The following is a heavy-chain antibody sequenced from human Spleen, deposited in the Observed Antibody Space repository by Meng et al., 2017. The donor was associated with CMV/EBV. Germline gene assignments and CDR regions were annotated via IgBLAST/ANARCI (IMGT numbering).Heavy chain of an antibody. V-gene: IGHV3-66*02. CDR3: ARETSSGGVDY. D-gene: IGHD3-16*01. J-gene: IGHJ4*02. CDR2: IYSGGST. CDR1: GFSVTNND. Sequence: GESLQISCAASGFSVTNNDMSWVRQAPGKGLEWVSVIYSGGSTYYADSVKGRFTISRDNSKNTLFLQMNSLRVDDTAVYYCARETSSGGVDYWGQGTLVTVSS.